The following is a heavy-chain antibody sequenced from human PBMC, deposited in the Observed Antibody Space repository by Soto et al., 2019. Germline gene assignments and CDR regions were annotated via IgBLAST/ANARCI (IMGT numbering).Heavy chain of an antibody. CDR3: ASRSWPYYFDY. V-gene: IGHV3-7*03. J-gene: IGHJ4*02. D-gene: IGHD6-13*01. Sequence: EVQLVESGGGLVQPGGSLRLSCAASGFTFSSYWMSWVRQAPGKGLEWVANIKQDGSEKYYVDSVKGRFTISRDNAKNPLYLQMNSLRAEDTAVYYCASRSWPYYFDYWGQGTLVTVSS. CDR1: GFTFSSYW. CDR2: IKQDGSEK.